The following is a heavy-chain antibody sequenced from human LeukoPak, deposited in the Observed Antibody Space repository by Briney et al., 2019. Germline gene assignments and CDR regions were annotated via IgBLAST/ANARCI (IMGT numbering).Heavy chain of an antibody. J-gene: IGHJ4*02. CDR3: AGDNDWAFDY. CDR1: GFTFGSYV. V-gene: IGHV3-48*02. D-gene: IGHD3-9*01. CDR2: INHNGKTI. Sequence: GGSLRLSCAASGFTFGSYVMSWVRQAPGKGLEWVSYINHNGKTIYYADSVRGRFTISRDNGKNSLYLQMNSLRDEDTAVYYCAGDNDWAFDYWGQGTLVTVSS.